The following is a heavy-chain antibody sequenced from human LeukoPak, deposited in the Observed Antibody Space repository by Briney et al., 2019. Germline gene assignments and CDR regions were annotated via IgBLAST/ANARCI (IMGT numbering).Heavy chain of an antibody. D-gene: IGHD1-26*01. CDR3: AREWEYYFDY. CDR2: IYTSGST. Sequence: SETLSLTCTVSGGSISSGSYYWSWIRQPAGKGLEWIGRIYTSGSTNYNPSLKSRVTISVDTSKNQFSLKLSSVTAADTAVYYCAREWEYYFDYWGQGTLVTVSS. CDR1: GGSISSGSYY. V-gene: IGHV4-61*02. J-gene: IGHJ4*02.